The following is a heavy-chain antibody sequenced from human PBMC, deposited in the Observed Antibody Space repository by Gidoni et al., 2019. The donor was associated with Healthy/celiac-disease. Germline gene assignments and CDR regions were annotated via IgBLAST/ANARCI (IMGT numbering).Heavy chain of an antibody. J-gene: IGHJ4*02. V-gene: IGHV3-30*18. CDR2: ISYDGSNK. CDR3: AKLGYCSGGSCYSFDY. Sequence: QVQLVESGGGVVQPGRSLRLSCAASGFTFSSYGMHWVRQAPGKGLEWVAVISYDGSNKYYADSVKGRFTISRDNSKNTLYLQMNSLRAEDTAVYYCAKLGYCSGGSCYSFDYWGQGTLVTVSS. D-gene: IGHD2-15*01. CDR1: GFTFSSYG.